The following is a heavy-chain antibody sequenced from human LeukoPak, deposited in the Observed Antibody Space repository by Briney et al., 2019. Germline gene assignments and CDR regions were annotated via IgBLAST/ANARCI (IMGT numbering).Heavy chain of an antibody. V-gene: IGHV3-43*02. Sequence: GGSLRLSCAASGFGFEDYVMHWVRQVPGKGLEWVALIGGDSGSTYYADSLKGRFTISRDNSYNSLYLQMDRLRIEDTALYYCVKGLIVGDYYSSDNYYLPDAFDIWGQGTMVTVSS. D-gene: IGHD3-10*01. CDR3: VKGLIVGDYYSSDNYYLPDAFDI. J-gene: IGHJ3*02. CDR1: GFGFEDYV. CDR2: IGGDSGST.